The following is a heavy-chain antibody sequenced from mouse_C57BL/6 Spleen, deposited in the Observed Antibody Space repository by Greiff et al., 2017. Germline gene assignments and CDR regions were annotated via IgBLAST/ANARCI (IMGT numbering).Heavy chain of an antibody. J-gene: IGHJ1*03. CDR2: ISGGGGNT. Sequence: EVQLVESGGGLVKPGGSLKLSCAASGFTFSSYTMSWVRQTPEKRLEWVATISGGGGNTYYPDSVKGRFTISRDNAKNTLYLQMSSLRSEDTALYYCARREGYYNWYFDVWGTGTTVTVSS. V-gene: IGHV5-9*01. D-gene: IGHD2-3*01. CDR1: GFTFSSYT. CDR3: ARREGYYNWYFDV.